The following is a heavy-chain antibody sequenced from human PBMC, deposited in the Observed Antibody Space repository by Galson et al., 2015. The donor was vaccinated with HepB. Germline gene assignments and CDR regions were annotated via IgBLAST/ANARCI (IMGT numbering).Heavy chain of an antibody. CDR3: ARDRLPYDSSGYYPFYYYGMDV. CDR2: INTYNGDT. D-gene: IGHD3-22*01. J-gene: IGHJ6*02. CDR1: GYRFNSYG. Sequence: SVKVSCKASGYRFNSYGINWVRQAPGQRLEWMGWINTYNGDTKYVQRIQDRVIMTTDTSTSTVYMELRNLKSDDTAVYYCARDRLPYDSSGYYPFYYYGMDVWGQGTTVTVSS. V-gene: IGHV1-18*01.